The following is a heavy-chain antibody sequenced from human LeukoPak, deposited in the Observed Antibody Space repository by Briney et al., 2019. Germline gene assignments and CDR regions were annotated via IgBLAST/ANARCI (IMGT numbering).Heavy chain of an antibody. J-gene: IGHJ5*02. CDR1: GSTFSSYA. Sequence: GGSLRLSCAASGSTFSSYAMSWVRQAPGRGLKWVSTISGSGASTYYADSVKGRFTISRDNSKNTLYLQMNSLRAEDTAVYFCAKERLCSGGSCFSFGSWGQGTLVTVSS. CDR3: AKERLCSGGSCFSFGS. CDR2: ISGSGAST. V-gene: IGHV3-23*01. D-gene: IGHD2-15*01.